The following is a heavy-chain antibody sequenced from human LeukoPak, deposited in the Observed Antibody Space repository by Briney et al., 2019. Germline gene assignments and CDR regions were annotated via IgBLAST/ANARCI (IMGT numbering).Heavy chain of an antibody. D-gene: IGHD3-10*02. CDR2: IYYSGNT. J-gene: IGHJ4*02. Sequence: SETLSLTCTVSGGSISPYYRSWIRQPPGKGLEWLGYIYYSGNTEYKPSLKRRVAMSVDTSKSQFSLRLSSVTAADTAVYYCARSTGSTMFIDYWGQGTLVTVSS. CDR1: GGSISPYY. V-gene: IGHV4-59*01. CDR3: ARSTGSTMFIDY.